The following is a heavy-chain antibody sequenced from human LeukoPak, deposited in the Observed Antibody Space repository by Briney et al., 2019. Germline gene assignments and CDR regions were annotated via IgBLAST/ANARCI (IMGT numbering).Heavy chain of an antibody. CDR2: THTSGST. CDR1: GGSITSYY. Sequence: SETLSLTCTFSGGSITSYYWSWIRQPAGKGLEWIGRTHTSGSTNYNPSLKSRVTMSVDTSKNQFSLKLSSVTAADTAVYYCARSHIVATYYFDYWGQGTLVTVSS. D-gene: IGHD5-12*01. CDR3: ARSHIVATYYFDY. J-gene: IGHJ4*02. V-gene: IGHV4-4*07.